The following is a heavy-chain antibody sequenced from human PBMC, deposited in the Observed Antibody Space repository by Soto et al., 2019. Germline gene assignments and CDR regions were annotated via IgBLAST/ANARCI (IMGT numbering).Heavy chain of an antibody. CDR2: IYYSGST. Sequence: SETLSLTCTVSGGSISSYYWSWIRQPPGKGLEWIGYIYYSGSTNYNPSLKSRVTISVDTSKNQFSLKLSSVTAADTAVYYCARVKGDGYNWMKRGVGAFDIWGQGTMVT. J-gene: IGHJ3*02. V-gene: IGHV4-59*01. CDR3: ARVKGDGYNWMKRGVGAFDI. CDR1: GGSISSYY. D-gene: IGHD5-12*01.